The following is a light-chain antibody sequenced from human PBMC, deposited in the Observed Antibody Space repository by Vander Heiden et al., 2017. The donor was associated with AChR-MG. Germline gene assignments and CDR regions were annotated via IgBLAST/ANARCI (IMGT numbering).Light chain of an antibody. CDR2: DAS. CDR1: QSVSSY. V-gene: IGKV3-11*01. Sequence: EIVLTQSPATLSLSPGERATLSCRPSQSVSSYLAWYQQTPGQAPRLLNYDASNSASGIPGRFSSSGSTKDFTLTISSLDPEDFVVYCWQRRSNSVTFGAGTKVEIK. CDR3: QRRSNSVT. J-gene: IGKJ4*01.